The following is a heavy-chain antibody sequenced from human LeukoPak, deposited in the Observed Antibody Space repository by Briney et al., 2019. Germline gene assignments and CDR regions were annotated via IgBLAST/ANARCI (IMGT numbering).Heavy chain of an antibody. J-gene: IGHJ6*04. Sequence: PWGSLRLSCAVSGFTFSDYYMNWIRQAPGKGLEWVSYISSSGSTIYYADSVKGRFTISRDNAKNSLYLQMNSLRAEDTAVYSCAELGITMIGGVWGKGTTVTISS. V-gene: IGHV3-11*04. D-gene: IGHD3-10*02. CDR2: ISSSGSTI. CDR3: AELGITMIGGV. CDR1: GFTFSDYY.